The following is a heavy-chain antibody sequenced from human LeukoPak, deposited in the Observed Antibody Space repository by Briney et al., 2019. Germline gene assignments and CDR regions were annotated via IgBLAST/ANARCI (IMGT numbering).Heavy chain of an antibody. D-gene: IGHD6-19*01. Sequence: PSETLSLTCAVSGYSISSSNWWGWIRQPPGKGREGIGYMYYTGSTYYNPSLKSRVTMSVDTSKNQFSLKLSSVTAVDTAVYYCARVSEQWLIHNAFDIWGQGTMVTVSS. CDR3: ARVSEQWLIHNAFDI. V-gene: IGHV4-28*03. CDR1: GYSISSSNW. J-gene: IGHJ3*02. CDR2: MYYTGST.